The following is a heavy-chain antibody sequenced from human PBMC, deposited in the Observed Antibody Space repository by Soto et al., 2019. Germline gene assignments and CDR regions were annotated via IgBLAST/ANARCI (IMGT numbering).Heavy chain of an antibody. J-gene: IGHJ3*02. D-gene: IGHD6-19*01. V-gene: IGHV3-23*01. Sequence: EVQLLESGGGLVQPGGSLRLSCAASGFTFSSYAMSWVRQAPGKGLEWVSAISGSGGSTYYADSVKGRFTTSRDTSKNTLYLQMNSLRAEDTAVYYWAASRGWDHAFDIWGQGTMVTVSS. CDR1: GFTFSSYA. CDR3: AASRGWDHAFDI. CDR2: ISGSGGST.